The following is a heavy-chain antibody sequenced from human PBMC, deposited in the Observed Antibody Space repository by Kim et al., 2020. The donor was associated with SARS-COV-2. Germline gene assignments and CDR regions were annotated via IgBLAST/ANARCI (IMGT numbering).Heavy chain of an antibody. D-gene: IGHD6-6*01. J-gene: IGHJ6*02. CDR1: GFTFSSYW. CDR2: IKQDGSEK. CDR3: AREERIAPNYYFGTDV. V-gene: IGHV3-7*03. Sequence: GGSLRLSCAASGFTFSSYWMNWVRQAPGKGLEWVATIKQDGSEKNYVNSVKGQFTISRDNAKNSLYLQMNSLRAEDTAVYYCAREERIAPNYYFGTDVWGRGTTVTVSS.